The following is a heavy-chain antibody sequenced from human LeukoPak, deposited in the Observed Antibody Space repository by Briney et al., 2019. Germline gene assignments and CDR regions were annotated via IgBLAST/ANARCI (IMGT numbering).Heavy chain of an antibody. CDR1: GYIFTTYF. J-gene: IGHJ4*02. V-gene: IGHV1-46*01. CDR3: ARVGATGATADN. D-gene: IGHD2-21*02. Sequence: ASLKVSCKASGYIFTTYFMHWLRQAPGQGPEWMGIINPRGGSTDYAQKFQDRITMTSDTSTSTVYMELKSLKSEDTAVYFCARVGATGATADNWGQGTLVTVSS. CDR2: INPRGGST.